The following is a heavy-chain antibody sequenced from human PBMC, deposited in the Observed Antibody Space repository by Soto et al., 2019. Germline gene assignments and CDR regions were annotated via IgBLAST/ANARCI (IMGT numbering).Heavy chain of an antibody. D-gene: IGHD1-26*01. CDR3: AINSFSTKIDN. CDR2: IFYSGST. J-gene: IGHJ4*02. V-gene: IGHV4-31*03. Sequence: QVQLQESGPGLVKPSQTLSLSCSVSGGSINSGGYYWTWIRQHPGKGLEWIGNIFYSGSTSYNPSLNSRLTISIDTSTTYPSPNLSSVTAADTAVYDCAINSFSTKIDNLGQGTLVTASS. CDR1: GGSINSGGYY.